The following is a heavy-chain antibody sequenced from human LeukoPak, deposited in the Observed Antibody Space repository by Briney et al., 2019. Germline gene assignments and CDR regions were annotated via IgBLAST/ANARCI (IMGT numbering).Heavy chain of an antibody. V-gene: IGHV3-33*01. D-gene: IGHD5-18*01. Sequence: PGGSLRLSCAASGFTFSSYGMHWVRQAPGKGLEWVAVIWYDGSNKYYADSVKGRFTISRDNSKNTLYLQMNSLRAEDTAVYYCARDNVLQLSFDYWGQGTLVTVSS. CDR3: ARDNVLQLSFDY. J-gene: IGHJ4*02. CDR2: IWYDGSNK. CDR1: GFTFSSYG.